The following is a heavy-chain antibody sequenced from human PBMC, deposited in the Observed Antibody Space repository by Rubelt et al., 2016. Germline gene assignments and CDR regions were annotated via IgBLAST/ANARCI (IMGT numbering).Heavy chain of an antibody. D-gene: IGHD2-8*01. J-gene: IGHJ5*02. CDR2: IYPSDSDT. V-gene: IGHV5-51*01. CDR1: GYSFTTYW. Sequence: EEQLVQSRAEVKKPGESLKISCTASGYSFTTYWIGWVRQMPGKGLEWMGLIYPSDSDTRYSPSFQGQVTITVAKTTSTDYLQVRSLKASDTTMYYCARQGYCTNGACYTHANWFDPWGQGTLVIVSS. CDR3: ARQGYCTNGACYTHANWFDP.